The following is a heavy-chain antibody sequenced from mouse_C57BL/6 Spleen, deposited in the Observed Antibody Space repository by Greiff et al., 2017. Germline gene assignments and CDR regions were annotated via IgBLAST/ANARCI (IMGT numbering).Heavy chain of an antibody. CDR1: GYSITSGYD. V-gene: IGHV3-1*01. CDR3: ARGGLPYYYAMDY. D-gene: IGHD2-4*01. J-gene: IGHJ4*01. Sequence: DVKLVESGPGMVKPSQSLSLTCTVTGYSITSGYDWHWIRHFPGNKLEWMGYISYSGSTNYNPSLKSRISITHDTSKNHFFLKLNSVTTEDTATYYCARGGLPYYYAMDYWGQGTSVTVSS. CDR2: ISYSGST.